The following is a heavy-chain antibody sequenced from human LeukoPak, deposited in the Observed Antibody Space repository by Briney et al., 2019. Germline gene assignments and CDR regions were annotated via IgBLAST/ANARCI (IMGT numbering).Heavy chain of an antibody. CDR2: ISGSGGST. CDR1: GFTFSSYA. Sequence: PGGSLRLSCAGSGFTFSSYAMRWVRQAPGKGLEWVSAISGSGGSTYYADSVKGRFTISRDNSKNTLYLQMNSLRAEDTAVYYCAKDHGWELPSQSDYWGQGTLVTVSS. V-gene: IGHV3-23*01. D-gene: IGHD1-26*01. CDR3: AKDHGWELPSQSDY. J-gene: IGHJ4*02.